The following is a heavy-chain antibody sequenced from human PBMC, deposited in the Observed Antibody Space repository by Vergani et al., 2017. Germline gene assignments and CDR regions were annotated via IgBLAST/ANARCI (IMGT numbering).Heavy chain of an antibody. J-gene: IGHJ4*02. CDR2: IYYSGST. Sequence: QVQLQESGPGLVKPSETLSLTCTVSGGSISSSSYYWGWIRQPPGKGLEWIGSIYYSGSTYYNPSLKSRVTISVDTSKNQFSLKLSSVTAADTAVYYCASDPIRCSGGSCYSRYFDYWGQGTLVTVSS. D-gene: IGHD2-15*01. CDR1: GGSISSSSYY. CDR3: ASDPIRCSGGSCYSRYFDY. V-gene: IGHV4-39*07.